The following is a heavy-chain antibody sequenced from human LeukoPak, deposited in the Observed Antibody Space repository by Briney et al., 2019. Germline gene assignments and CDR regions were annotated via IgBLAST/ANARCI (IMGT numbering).Heavy chain of an antibody. CDR2: INSDGSST. CDR1: GFTFTSYW. J-gene: IGHJ6*04. CDR3: GRGFQGPGV. V-gene: IGHV3-74*01. Sequence: TGGSLRLSCAASGFTFTSYWMHWVRQAPGKGLVWVSRINSDGSSTIFADSVRGRFTISRDNAKNTLYLQMNSLRAEDTAVYYCGRGFQGPGVWGKGTTVTVSS.